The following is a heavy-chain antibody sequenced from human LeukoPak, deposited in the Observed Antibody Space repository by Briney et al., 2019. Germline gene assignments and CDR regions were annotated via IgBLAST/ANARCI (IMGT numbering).Heavy chain of an antibody. CDR1: GFTFSSYG. J-gene: IGHJ4*02. V-gene: IGHV3-30*18. CDR3: AKALTTVTTVFGY. CDR2: ISYDGSNK. D-gene: IGHD4-17*01. Sequence: PGGSLRLSCAASGFTFSSYGMHWVRQAPGKGLEWVAVISYDGSNKYYADSVKGRFTISRDNSKNTLYLQMNSLRAEDTAVYYCAKALTTVTTVFGYWGQGTLVTVSS.